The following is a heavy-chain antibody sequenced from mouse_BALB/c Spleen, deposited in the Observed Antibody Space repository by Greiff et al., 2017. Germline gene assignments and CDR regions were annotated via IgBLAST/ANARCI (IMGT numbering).Heavy chain of an antibody. V-gene: IGHV1-82*01. CDR3: ARAGNLGAMDY. Sequence: VQLQESGPELVKPGASVKISCKASGYAFSSSWMNWVKKRPGQGLEWIGRIYPGDGDTNYNGKFKGKATLTADKSSSTAYMQLSSLTSVDSAVYFCARAGNLGAMDYWGQGTSVTVSS. J-gene: IGHJ4*01. CDR1: GYAFSSSW. CDR2: IYPGDGDT. D-gene: IGHD2-1*01.